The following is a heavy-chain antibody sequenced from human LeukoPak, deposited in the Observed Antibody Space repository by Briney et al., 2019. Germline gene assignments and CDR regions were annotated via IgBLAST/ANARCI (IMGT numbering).Heavy chain of an antibody. V-gene: IGHV1-2*02. J-gene: IGHJ2*01. Sequence: GASVEVSCKASGYTFTGNHVHWVRQAPGQGLEWMGWIAPNSGGTMYAQKFQDRVTMTSDTSISTAYMELSGLRSDDTAVYFCAKEADIVSFDLWGRGTLVTVSS. CDR3: AKEADIVSFDL. D-gene: IGHD2-15*01. CDR2: IAPNSGGT. CDR1: GYTFTGNH.